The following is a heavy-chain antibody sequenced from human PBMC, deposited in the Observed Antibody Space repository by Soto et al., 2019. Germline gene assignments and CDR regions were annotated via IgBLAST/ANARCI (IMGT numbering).Heavy chain of an antibody. J-gene: IGHJ4*02. CDR2: INPNSGGT. V-gene: IGHV1-2*02. CDR3: ARDHLATVTTSFDY. D-gene: IGHD4-17*01. CDR1: GYTFTGYY. Sequence: ASVNVSCKASGYTFTGYYMHWVRQAPGQGLEWMGWINPNSGGTNYAQKFQGRVTMTRDTSISTAYMELRSLRSDDTAVYYCARDHLATVTTSFDYWGQGTLVTVSS.